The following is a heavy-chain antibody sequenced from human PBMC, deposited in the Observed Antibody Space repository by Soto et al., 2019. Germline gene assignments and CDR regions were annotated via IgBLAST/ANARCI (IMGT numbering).Heavy chain of an antibody. D-gene: IGHD1-7*01. Sequence: EVRLLESGGGLVKPGGSLRLSCATSGLTFSNYAMSWVRQAPGGGLEWVSSMSGSSSTTYYADSVRGRFTISRDRSKNTLNLQMSSLRADDTALYYCAKNQERELPRVIDFWGQGTLVTVSS. J-gene: IGHJ4*02. CDR2: MSGSSSTT. CDR3: AKNQERELPRVIDF. V-gene: IGHV3-23*01. CDR1: GLTFSNYA.